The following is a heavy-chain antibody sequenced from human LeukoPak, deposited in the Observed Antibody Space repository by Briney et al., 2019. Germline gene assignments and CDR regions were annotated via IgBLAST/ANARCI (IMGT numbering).Heavy chain of an antibody. CDR3: ASWFGAGAFDI. Sequence: GGSLRLSCAASGFTFSSYWMHWVRQAPGKGLVWVSRINSDGSSTSYADSVKGRFTISRDNAKNTLYLQMNSLRAEDTAVYYCASWFGAGAFDIWGQGTMVTVSS. V-gene: IGHV3-74*01. CDR2: INSDGSST. D-gene: IGHD3-16*01. CDR1: GFTFSSYW. J-gene: IGHJ3*02.